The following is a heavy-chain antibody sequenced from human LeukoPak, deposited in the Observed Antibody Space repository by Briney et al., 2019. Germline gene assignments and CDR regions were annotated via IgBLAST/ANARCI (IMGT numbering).Heavy chain of an antibody. CDR1: GGSFSGYY. CDR2: IHHSGST. CDR3: ARGPNRYYFDY. V-gene: IGHV4-34*01. J-gene: IGHJ4*02. Sequence: PSETLSLTCAVYGGSFSGYYWNWIRQPPGKGLEWIGEIHHSGSTNYNPSLKSRVTISVDTSKNQFSLKLSSVTAADTAVYYCARGPNRYYFDYWGQGTLVTVSS. D-gene: IGHD2/OR15-2a*01.